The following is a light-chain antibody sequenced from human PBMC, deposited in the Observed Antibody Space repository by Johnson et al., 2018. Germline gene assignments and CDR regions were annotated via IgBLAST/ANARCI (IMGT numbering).Light chain of an antibody. CDR2: ENN. V-gene: IGLV1-51*02. Sequence: QSVLTQPPSVSAAPGQKVTISCSGSSSNIGNNYVSWYQQLPGTAPKLLIYENNKRPSGIPDRFSGSKSGTSATLGITGLQTGDEADYYCGTWDSSRRAGNVFETVTKVTVL. CDR3: GTWDSSRRAGNV. CDR1: SSNIGNNY. J-gene: IGLJ1*01.